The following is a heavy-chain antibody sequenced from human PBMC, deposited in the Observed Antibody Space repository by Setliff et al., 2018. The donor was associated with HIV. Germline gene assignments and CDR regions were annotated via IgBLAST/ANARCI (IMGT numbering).Heavy chain of an antibody. CDR3: ARHAPRNHDLAGVFYPYYMDV. J-gene: IGHJ6*03. D-gene: IGHD1-1*01. CDR2: IYYSGST. CDR1: GGSISSFY. V-gene: IGHV4-59*08. Sequence: PSETLSLTCAVFGGSISSFYWSWIRQPPGKGLEWIGYIYYSGSTSYNPSLKSRVTISVDTSKTQFSLKLSSVTAADTAVYYCARHAPRNHDLAGVFYPYYMDVWGKGTTVTVSS.